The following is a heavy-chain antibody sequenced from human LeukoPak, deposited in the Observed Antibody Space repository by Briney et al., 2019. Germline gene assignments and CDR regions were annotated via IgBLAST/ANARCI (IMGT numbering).Heavy chain of an antibody. Sequence: SETLSLTCTVSGSSISSAYYWGWIRQPPGKGLEWIGRIYTSGSTNYNPSLKSRVTISVDTSKNQFSLKLSSVTAADTAVYYCARVNGFRELHNWFDPWGQGTLVTVSS. J-gene: IGHJ5*02. D-gene: IGHD1-26*01. CDR1: GSSISSAYY. CDR3: ARVNGFRELHNWFDP. V-gene: IGHV4-38-2*02. CDR2: IYTSGST.